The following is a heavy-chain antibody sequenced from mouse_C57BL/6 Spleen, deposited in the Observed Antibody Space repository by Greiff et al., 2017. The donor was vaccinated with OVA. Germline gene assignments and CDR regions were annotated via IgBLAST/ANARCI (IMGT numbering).Heavy chain of an antibody. CDR3: ARGDYEGFAY. Sequence: QVQLQQSGAELVRPGTSVKVSCKASGYAFTNYLIEWVKQRPGQGLEWIGVIDPGSGGTNYNEKFKGKATLTADKASSTAYMQLSSLTSEDAAVYVCARGDYEGFAYWGQGTLVTVSA. D-gene: IGHD1-1*01. CDR1: GYAFTNYL. CDR2: IDPGSGGT. J-gene: IGHJ3*01. V-gene: IGHV1-54*01.